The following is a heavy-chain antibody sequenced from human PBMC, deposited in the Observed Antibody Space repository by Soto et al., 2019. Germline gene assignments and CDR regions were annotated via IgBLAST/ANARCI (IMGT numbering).Heavy chain of an antibody. D-gene: IGHD3-10*01. CDR1: GFAFSSYA. V-gene: IGHV3-30-3*01. CDR3: ARDLSGSGD. Sequence: QVQLVESGGGVVQPGSPLRLSCAASGFAFSSYAMHWVRQAPGKGLEWVAVISYDGSNKYYADSVKGRFTISRDNSKNTLYLQMNSLRAEDTAVYYCARDLSGSGDWGQGTLVTVSS. CDR2: ISYDGSNK. J-gene: IGHJ4*02.